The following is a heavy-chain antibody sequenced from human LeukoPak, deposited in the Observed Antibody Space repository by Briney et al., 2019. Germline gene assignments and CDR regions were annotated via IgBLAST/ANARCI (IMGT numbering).Heavy chain of an antibody. CDR3: ARDVSVLEWLRNWFDP. CDR1: GFTLSSYS. V-gene: IGHV3-21*01. D-gene: IGHD3-3*01. CDR2: ISSSSSYI. Sequence: PGGSLRLSCAASGFTLSSYSMNWVRQAPGKGLEWVSSISSSSSYIYYADSVKGRFTISRDNAKNSLYLQMNSLRAEDTAVYYCARDVSVLEWLRNWFDPWGQGTLVTVSS. J-gene: IGHJ5*02.